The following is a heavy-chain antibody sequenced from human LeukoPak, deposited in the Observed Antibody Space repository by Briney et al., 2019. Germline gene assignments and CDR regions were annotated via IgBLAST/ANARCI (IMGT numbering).Heavy chain of an antibody. V-gene: IGHV3-48*01. CDR1: GFTFSSYS. CDR2: ISSSSSTI. CDR3: ARGDCSGGSCYLSLTTIDY. J-gene: IGHJ4*02. D-gene: IGHD2-15*01. Sequence: GGSLRLSCAASGFTFSSYSMNWVRQAPGRGLEWLSYISSSSSTIYYADSVKGRFTISRDNAKNSLYLQMNSLRAEDTAVYYCARGDCSGGSCYLSLTTIDYWGQGTLVTVSS.